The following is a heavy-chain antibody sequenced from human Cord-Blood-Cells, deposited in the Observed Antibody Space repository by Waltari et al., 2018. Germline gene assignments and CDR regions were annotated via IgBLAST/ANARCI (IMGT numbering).Heavy chain of an antibody. D-gene: IGHD6-13*01. Sequence: QVQLVESEGGVVQPGRSLRLSCAASGFTFSSYGMHWVRPAPGKGLEWVAVISYDGSNKYYADSVKGRFTISRDNSKNTLYLQMNSLRAEDTAVYYCAKDAHNRGYSSSWYWGQGTLVTVSS. CDR2: ISYDGSNK. CDR1: GFTFSSYG. CDR3: AKDAHNRGYSSSWY. V-gene: IGHV3-30*18. J-gene: IGHJ4*02.